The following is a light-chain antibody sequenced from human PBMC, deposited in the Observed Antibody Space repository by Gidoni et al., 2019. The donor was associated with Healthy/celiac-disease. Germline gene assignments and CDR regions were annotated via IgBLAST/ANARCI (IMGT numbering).Light chain of an antibody. Sequence: DIVMTQSPATLSVSPGESATLSCRASQSVSSNLAWYQQKPGQAPRLLIYGASTRATGIPARFSGSGYGTEFTLTISSLQSEDCAVDYCQKYNNWPPWTFGQGTKVEIK. CDR2: GAS. CDR1: QSVSSN. CDR3: QKYNNWPPWT. V-gene: IGKV3-15*01. J-gene: IGKJ1*01.